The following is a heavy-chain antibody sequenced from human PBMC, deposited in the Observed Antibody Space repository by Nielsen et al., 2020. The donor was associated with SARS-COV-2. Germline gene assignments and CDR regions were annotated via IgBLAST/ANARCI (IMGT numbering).Heavy chain of an antibody. D-gene: IGHD4-17*01. V-gene: IGHV3-74*01. CDR2: INNDGRST. J-gene: IGHJ6*02. Sequence: GESLKISCAASGFTFSSYWMHLVRQAPGKGLVWVSRINNDGRSTSYADSVKGRITISRDNAKNPLSLQMNSLRAEDTAVYYCARDWGATVTAGYYYYGMDVWGQGTTVTVSS. CDR1: GFTFSSYW. CDR3: ARDWGATVTAGYYYYGMDV.